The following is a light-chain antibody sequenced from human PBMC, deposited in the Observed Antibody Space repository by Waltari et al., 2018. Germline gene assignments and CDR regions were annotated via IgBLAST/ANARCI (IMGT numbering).Light chain of an antibody. CDR1: SSNIGSPY. CDR2: RNN. V-gene: IGLV1-47*01. CDR3: AVWDDSLSAWV. Sequence: QSVLPQPPSASGTPGQRVTIACSGSSSNIGSPYVFWYQQLPGTAPKLLSYRNNQRPSGVPDRFSGSKSGTSASLAISGLRSEDEADYHCAVWDDSLSAWVFGGGTKLTVL. J-gene: IGLJ3*02.